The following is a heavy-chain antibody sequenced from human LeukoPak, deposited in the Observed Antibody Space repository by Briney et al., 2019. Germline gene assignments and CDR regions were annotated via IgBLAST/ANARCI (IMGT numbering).Heavy chain of an antibody. Sequence: ASVKVSGKASGYTFTSYGISWVRQAPGQGLEWMGWISAYNGNTNYAQKLQGRVTMTTDTSTSTAYMELRSLRSDDTAVYYCARVPRARDAFDIWCQGTMVTVSS. D-gene: IGHD6-6*01. CDR1: GYTFTSYG. V-gene: IGHV1-18*01. CDR3: ARVPRARDAFDI. CDR2: ISAYNGNT. J-gene: IGHJ3*02.